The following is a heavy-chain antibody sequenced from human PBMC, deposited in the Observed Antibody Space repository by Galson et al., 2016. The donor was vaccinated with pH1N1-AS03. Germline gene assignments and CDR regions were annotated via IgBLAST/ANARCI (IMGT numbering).Heavy chain of an antibody. Sequence: QSGAEVKKAGEPLKISCRGSGYRFRTYWIGWVRQVPGRGLECMGIVYPDDSDVIYMSSFEGQVTTSADKSSGAAYLEWRSLNVSDNGMYYCARLFGKGGRTDFWGQGTLVTVSS. CDR3: ARLFGKGGRTDF. D-gene: IGHD1-14*01. CDR2: VYPDDSDV. V-gene: IGHV5-51*01. J-gene: IGHJ4*02. CDR1: GYRFRTYW.